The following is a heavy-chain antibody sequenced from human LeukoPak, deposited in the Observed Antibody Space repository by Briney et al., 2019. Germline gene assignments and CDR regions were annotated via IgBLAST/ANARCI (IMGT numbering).Heavy chain of an antibody. J-gene: IGHJ3*02. V-gene: IGHV1-69*13. CDR2: IIPIFGTA. D-gene: IGHD5/OR15-5a*01. CDR1: GYTFTTYA. Sequence: SVKVSCKASGYTFTTYAMHWVRQAPGQGLEWMGGIIPIFGTANYAQKFQGRVTITADESTSTAYMELSSLRSEDTAVYYCARDLRALDAFDIWGQGTMVTVSS. CDR3: ARDLRALDAFDI.